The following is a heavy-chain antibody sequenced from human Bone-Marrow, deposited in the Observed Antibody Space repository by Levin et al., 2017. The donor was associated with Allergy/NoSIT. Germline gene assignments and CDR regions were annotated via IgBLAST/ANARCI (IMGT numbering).Heavy chain of an antibody. D-gene: IGHD3-16*01. V-gene: IGHV4-31*11. CDR3: ARGLSPRGGYYFDY. Sequence: PSETLSLTCAVSGGSVSSGDHYWSWIRHYPGKGLEWIGYIYYGASTYYNPSLKSRLTISADTSQTQFSLRLSSVTAADTAVYYCARGLSPRGGYYFDYWGQGTLVTVSS. CDR2: IYYGAST. CDR1: GGSVSSGDHY. J-gene: IGHJ4*02.